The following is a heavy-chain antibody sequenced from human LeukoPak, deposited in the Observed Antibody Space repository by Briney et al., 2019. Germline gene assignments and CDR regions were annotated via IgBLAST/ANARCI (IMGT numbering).Heavy chain of an antibody. CDR3: AGTLAKQGQWLELRLGFDY. CDR2: IIPIFGTA. D-gene: IGHD6-19*01. Sequence: SVKVSCKASGGTFSSYAISWVRQAPGQGLEWMGGIIPIFGTANYAQKFQGRVTITADESTSTAYMELSSLRSEDTAVYYCAGTLAKQGQWLELRLGFDYWGQGTLVTVSS. J-gene: IGHJ4*02. V-gene: IGHV1-69*13. CDR1: GGTFSSYA.